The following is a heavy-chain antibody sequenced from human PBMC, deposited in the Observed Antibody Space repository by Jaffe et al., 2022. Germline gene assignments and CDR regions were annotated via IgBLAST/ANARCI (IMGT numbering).Heavy chain of an antibody. D-gene: IGHD2-21*01. CDR1: GGSISSSSYY. CDR3: ARLVVVFGSTVVGYSDY. J-gene: IGHJ4*02. Sequence: QLQLQESGPGLVKPSETLSLTCTVSGGSISSSSYYWGWIRQPPGKGLEWIGSIYYSGATYYNPSLKSRVTTSVDTSKNQFSLKLSSVIAADMAVYYCARLVVVFGSTVVGYSDYWGPGTLVTVSS. CDR2: IYYSGAT. V-gene: IGHV4-39*01.